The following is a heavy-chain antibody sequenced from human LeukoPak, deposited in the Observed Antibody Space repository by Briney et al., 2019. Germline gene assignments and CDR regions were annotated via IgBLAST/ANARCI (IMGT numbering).Heavy chain of an antibody. CDR1: GFSFSSYA. V-gene: IGHV3-23*01. J-gene: IGHJ3*02. D-gene: IGHD5-18*01. Sequence: GGSLRLSCAASGFSFSSYAMSWVRQASGKGLEWVSTISGTGGYTYYADSVKGRFTISRDNSKNTLDLEMNSLRAEDTAVYYCAKKPGYGYAFDIWGQGTMVTVSS. CDR2: ISGTGGYT. CDR3: AKKPGYGYAFDI.